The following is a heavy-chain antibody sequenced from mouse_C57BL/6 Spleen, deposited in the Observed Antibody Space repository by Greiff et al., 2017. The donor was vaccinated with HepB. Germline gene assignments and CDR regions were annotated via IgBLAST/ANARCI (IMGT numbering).Heavy chain of an antibody. Sequence: QVHVKQPGAELVKPGASVKMSCKASGYTFTSYWITWVKQRPGQGLEWIGDIYPGSGSTNYNEKFKSKATLTVDTSSSTAYMQLSSLTSEDSAVYYCARAGDYGYDEGVWFAYWGQGTLVTVSA. D-gene: IGHD2-2*01. CDR3: ARAGDYGYDEGVWFAY. CDR1: GYTFTSYW. J-gene: IGHJ3*01. CDR2: IYPGSGST. V-gene: IGHV1-55*01.